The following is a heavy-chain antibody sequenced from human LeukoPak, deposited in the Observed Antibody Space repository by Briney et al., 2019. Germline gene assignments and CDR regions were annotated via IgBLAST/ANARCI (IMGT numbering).Heavy chain of an antibody. CDR2: INSDGSST. CDR1: GFTFSSYC. V-gene: IGHV3-74*01. D-gene: IGHD1-26*01. Sequence: PGGSLRLSCAASGFTFSSYCMHWVRQAPGKGLVWVSRINSDGSSTNYADSVKGRFTISRDNAKNTLYLQMNSLRDEDTAVYCCTRGPPPNSGSYFASWGQGTLVTVSS. CDR3: TRGPPPNSGSYFAS. J-gene: IGHJ4*02.